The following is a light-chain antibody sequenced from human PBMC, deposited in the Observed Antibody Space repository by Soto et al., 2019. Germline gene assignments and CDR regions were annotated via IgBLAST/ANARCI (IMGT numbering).Light chain of an antibody. CDR2: GVS. J-gene: IGKJ1*01. CDR1: QSVNDY. V-gene: IGKV3-20*01. CDR3: QQYGSSPQT. Sequence: EIELTQSPSTLSSSPGERATRSCRASQSVNDYLAWYQQRPGQAPSLLIYGVSARATGTPARFSGSGSGTHFTLTISSLEPDDFAVYYCQQYGSSPQTFGQGTKVDIK.